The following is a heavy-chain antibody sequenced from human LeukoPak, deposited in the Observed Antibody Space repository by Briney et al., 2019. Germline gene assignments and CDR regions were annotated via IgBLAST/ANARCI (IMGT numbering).Heavy chain of an antibody. V-gene: IGHV3-74*01. Sequence: PGGSLRLSCAASGFTFSSYWMHWVRQAPGKGLVWVSRINSDGSSTSYADSVKGRFTISRDNAKNTLYLQMNSLRAEDTAVYYCAARGDGDAFDIWGQGTMVTVSS. J-gene: IGHJ3*02. D-gene: IGHD2-21*02. CDR3: AARGDGDAFDI. CDR2: INSDGSST. CDR1: GFTFSSYW.